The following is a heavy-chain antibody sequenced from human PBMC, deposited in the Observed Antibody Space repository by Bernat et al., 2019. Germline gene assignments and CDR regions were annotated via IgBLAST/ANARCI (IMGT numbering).Heavy chain of an antibody. CDR3: ARDLPYNWNDVGAFDI. Sequence: EVQLVESGGGLVKPGGSLRLSCAASGFTFSSYSMNWVRQAPGKGLEWVSSISTSSSYIYYADSVEGRFTISRDNAKNSLYLQMNSLRAEDTAVYYCARDLPYNWNDVGAFDIWGQGTMVTVSS. V-gene: IGHV3-21*01. CDR1: GFTFSSYS. J-gene: IGHJ3*02. D-gene: IGHD1-20*01. CDR2: ISTSSSYI.